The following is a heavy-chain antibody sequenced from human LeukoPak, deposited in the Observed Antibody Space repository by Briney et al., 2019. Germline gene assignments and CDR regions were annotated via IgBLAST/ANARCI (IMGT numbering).Heavy chain of an antibody. Sequence: SETLSLTCAVSGVSISSGGYSWSWLRQPPGKGLEWIGYIYHSGSTYYNPSLKSRVTISVDRSKNQFSLKLSSVTAADTAVYYCAGRLDGYNYRWFDPWGQGTLVTVSS. J-gene: IGHJ5*02. CDR2: IYHSGST. V-gene: IGHV4-30-2*01. CDR3: AGRLDGYNYRWFDP. D-gene: IGHD5-24*01. CDR1: GVSISSGGYS.